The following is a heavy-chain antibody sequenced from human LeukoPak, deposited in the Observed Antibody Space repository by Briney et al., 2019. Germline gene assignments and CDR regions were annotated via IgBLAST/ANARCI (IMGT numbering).Heavy chain of an antibody. J-gene: IGHJ4*02. CDR3: ARDYSGSYYGY. V-gene: IGHV1-18*04. CDR1: GDTFSSYT. CDR2: ISAYNGNT. Sequence: ASVKVSCKASGDTFSSYTISWVRQAPGQGLEWMGWISAYNGNTNYAQKLQGRVTMTTDTSTSTAYMELRSLRSDDTAVYYCARDYSGSYYGYWGQGTLVTVSS. D-gene: IGHD1-26*01.